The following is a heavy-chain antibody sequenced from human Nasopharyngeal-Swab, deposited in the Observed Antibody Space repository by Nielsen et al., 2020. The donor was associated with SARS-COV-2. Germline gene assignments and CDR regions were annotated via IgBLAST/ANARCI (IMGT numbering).Heavy chain of an antibody. CDR2: IDPSDSYT. J-gene: IGHJ5*02. CDR3: ARHWSDPGNWFDP. Sequence: GAFLKISCQGSGYSFTSYWISWVRQMPGKGLEWMGRIDPSDSYTNYSPSFQGHVTISADKSISTAYLQWSSLKASDTAMYYCARHWSDPGNWFDPWGQGTLVTVSS. V-gene: IGHV5-10-1*01. CDR1: GYSFTSYW.